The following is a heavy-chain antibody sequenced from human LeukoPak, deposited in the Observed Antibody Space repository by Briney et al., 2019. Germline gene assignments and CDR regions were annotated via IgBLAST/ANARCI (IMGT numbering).Heavy chain of an antibody. CDR1: GGSFSGYY. Sequence: SETLSLTCAVYGGSFSGYYWSWIRQPPGKGLEWIGEINHSGSTNYNPSLKGRVTISVDTSKNQFSLKLSSVTAADTAVYYCARGIGQWMAVFYYFDYWGQGTLVTVSS. CDR3: ARGIGQWMAVFYYFDY. CDR2: INHSGST. V-gene: IGHV4-34*01. D-gene: IGHD6-19*01. J-gene: IGHJ4*02.